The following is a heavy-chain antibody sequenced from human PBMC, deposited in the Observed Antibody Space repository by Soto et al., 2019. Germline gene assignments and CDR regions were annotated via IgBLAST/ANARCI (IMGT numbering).Heavy chain of an antibody. CDR1: GGSFSGYY. CDR3: AYFSGSYPPFDY. V-gene: IGHV4-34*01. Sequence: PSETLSLTCAVYGGSFSGYYWSWIRQPPGKGLEWIGEINHSGSTNYNPSLKSRVTISVDTSKNQFSLKLSSVTAADTAVYYCAYFSGSYPPFDYWGQGNLVPVSS. J-gene: IGHJ4*02. CDR2: INHSGST. D-gene: IGHD3-10*01.